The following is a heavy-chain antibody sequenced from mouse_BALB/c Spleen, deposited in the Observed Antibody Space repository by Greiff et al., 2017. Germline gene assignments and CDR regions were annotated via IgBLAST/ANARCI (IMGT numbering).Heavy chain of an antibody. Sequence: EVKLVESGGGLVQPGGSRKLSCAASGFTFSSFGMHWVRQAPEKGLEWVAYISSGSSTIYYADTVKGRFTISRDNPKNTLFLQMTSLRSEDTAMYYCARGGTTVLDYWGQGTTLTVSS. J-gene: IGHJ2*01. D-gene: IGHD1-1*01. CDR3: ARGGTTVLDY. CDR2: ISSGSSTI. CDR1: GFTFSSFG. V-gene: IGHV5-17*02.